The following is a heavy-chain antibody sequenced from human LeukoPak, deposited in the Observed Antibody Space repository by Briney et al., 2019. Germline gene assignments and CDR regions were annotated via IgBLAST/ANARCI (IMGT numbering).Heavy chain of an antibody. CDR1: GFTFSSYG. CDR3: AIGGHSSSWYYYSDY. Sequence: PGGSLRLSCAASGFTFSSYGMHWVRQAPGKGLEWVAFIRYDGSNKYYADSVKGRFTISRDNSKNTLYLQMNSLRAEDTAVYYCAIGGHSSSWYYYSDYWGQGTLVTVSS. V-gene: IGHV3-30*02. CDR2: IRYDGSNK. J-gene: IGHJ4*02. D-gene: IGHD6-13*01.